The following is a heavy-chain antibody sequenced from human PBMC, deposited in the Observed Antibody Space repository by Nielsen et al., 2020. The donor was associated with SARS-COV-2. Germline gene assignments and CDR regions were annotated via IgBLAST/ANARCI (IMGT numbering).Heavy chain of an antibody. CDR2: IYYSGNT. Sequence: WIRQPPGKGLEWIGSIYYSGNTYYNPSLQSRVTISVDPPKNQFSLRWSSVSAADTAVYYCARSPTDQDIFDIWGLGTKVTVSS. D-gene: IGHD4-17*01. J-gene: IGHJ3*02. CDR3: ARSPTDQDIFDI. V-gene: IGHV4-39*01.